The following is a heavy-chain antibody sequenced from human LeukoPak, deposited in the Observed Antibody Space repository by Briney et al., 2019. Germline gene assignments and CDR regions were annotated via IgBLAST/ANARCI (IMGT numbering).Heavy chain of an antibody. J-gene: IGHJ3*02. Sequence: PGRSLTLSCTHSGFPLDDYAMHLVPQAPRKGLEWDSGISWNSGSIGYADSVKGRFTISRDNAKNSLYLQTNSLRAEDTALYYCAKDIDSSSWEAFDIWGQGTMVTVSS. CDR3: AKDIDSSSWEAFDI. V-gene: IGHV3-9*01. CDR1: GFPLDDYA. CDR2: ISWNSGSI. D-gene: IGHD6-13*01.